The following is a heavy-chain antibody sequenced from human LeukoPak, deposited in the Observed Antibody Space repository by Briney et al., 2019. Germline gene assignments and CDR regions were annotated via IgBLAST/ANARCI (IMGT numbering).Heavy chain of an antibody. Sequence: GGSLRLSCAASGFTFSDYYMSWIRQAPGKGLEWVSYISISNSTVYYANSVKGRFTISRDNAKNSLYLQMNSLRAEDTAVYYCARDLHCGGDCYPLTYWGQGTMVTVSS. CDR2: ISISNSTV. D-gene: IGHD2-21*01. V-gene: IGHV3-11*04. J-gene: IGHJ4*02. CDR1: GFTFSDYY. CDR3: ARDLHCGGDCYPLTY.